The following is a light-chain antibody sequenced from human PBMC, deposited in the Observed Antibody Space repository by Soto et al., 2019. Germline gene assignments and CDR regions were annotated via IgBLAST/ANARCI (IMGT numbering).Light chain of an antibody. Sequence: VLTQSPGTLPLSPGERATISCRASQSISSNYLAWYQHKPGQAPRLLIYGASSKATGIPHRFSGSGSGTDFTLTISRLEPEDCGVFYCQQYGNSPPYTFGQGTKVDIK. CDR2: GAS. J-gene: IGKJ2*01. CDR1: QSISSNY. CDR3: QQYGNSPPYT. V-gene: IGKV3-20*01.